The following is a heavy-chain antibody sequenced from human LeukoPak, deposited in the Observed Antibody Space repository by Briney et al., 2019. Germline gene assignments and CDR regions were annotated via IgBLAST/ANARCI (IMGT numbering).Heavy chain of an antibody. J-gene: IGHJ4*02. D-gene: IGHD3-22*01. V-gene: IGHV3-66*01. CDR3: ARGGSYFDISGYYFY. CDR2: IYSGGST. Sequence: GGSLRLSCAASGFTVGSNTMSWVRQAPGNGLEWVSIIYSGGSTSYADSVKGRFTISRDNSKNTLYLQTNSLRTEDTAVYYCARGGSYFDISGYYFYWGQGTLVTVSS. CDR1: GFTVGSNT.